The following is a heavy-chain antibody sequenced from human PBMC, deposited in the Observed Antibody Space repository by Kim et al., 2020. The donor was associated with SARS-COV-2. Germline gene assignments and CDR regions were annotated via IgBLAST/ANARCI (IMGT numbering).Heavy chain of an antibody. J-gene: IGHJ4*02. CDR3: ARVGQWLVQVDY. D-gene: IGHD6-19*01. V-gene: IGHV3-48*03. Sequence: GGSLRLSCAASGFTFSSYEMNWVRQAPGKGLEWVSYISSSGSTIYYADSVKGRFTISRDNAKNSLYLQMNSLRAEDTAVYYCARVGQWLVQVDYWGQGTLVTVSS. CDR2: ISSSGSTI. CDR1: GFTFSSYE.